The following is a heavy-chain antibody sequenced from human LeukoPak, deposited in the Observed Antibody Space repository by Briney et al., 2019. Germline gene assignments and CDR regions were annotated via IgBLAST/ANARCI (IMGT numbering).Heavy chain of an antibody. Sequence: SVKGRFTISRDNSKNTLYLQMNSLRSDDTAVYYCARDLGNWYSSGRRTKIFDYWGQGTLVTVSS. D-gene: IGHD6-19*01. J-gene: IGHJ4*02. V-gene: IGHV3-30*01. CDR3: ARDLGNWYSSGRRTKIFDY.